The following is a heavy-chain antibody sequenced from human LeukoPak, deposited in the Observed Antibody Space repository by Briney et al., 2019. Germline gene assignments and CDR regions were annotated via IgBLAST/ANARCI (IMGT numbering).Heavy chain of an antibody. D-gene: IGHD4-17*01. CDR2: IYYSGST. Sequence: PSETLSLTCTVSGGSISSSSYYWGWIRQPPGKGLEWIGSIYYSGSTYYNPSLKSRVTIPVDTSKNQFSLKLSSVTAADTAVYYCARQAYAYYYYMDVWGKGTTVTVSS. J-gene: IGHJ6*03. V-gene: IGHV4-39*01. CDR1: GGSISSSSYY. CDR3: ARQAYAYYYYMDV.